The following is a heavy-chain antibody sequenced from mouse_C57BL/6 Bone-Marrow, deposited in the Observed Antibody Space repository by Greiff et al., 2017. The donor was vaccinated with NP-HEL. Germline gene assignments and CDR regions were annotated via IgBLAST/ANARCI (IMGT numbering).Heavy chain of an antibody. CDR3: ARTVVAPYWYFDV. Sequence: EVQLVESEGGLVQPGSSMKLSCTASGFTFSDYYMAWVRQVPEKGLEWVANINYDGSSTYYLDSLKSRFIISRDNAKNILYLQMSSLKSEDTATYYCARTVVAPYWYFDVWGTGTTVTVSS. V-gene: IGHV5-16*01. CDR2: INYDGSST. D-gene: IGHD1-1*01. J-gene: IGHJ1*03. CDR1: GFTFSDYY.